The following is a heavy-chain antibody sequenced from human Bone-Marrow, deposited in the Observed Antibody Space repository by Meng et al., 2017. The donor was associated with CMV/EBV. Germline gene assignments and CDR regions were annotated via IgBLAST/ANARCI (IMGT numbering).Heavy chain of an antibody. CDR1: GFTFSSYA. V-gene: IGHV3-23*01. CDR3: AKGGGGSGYAY. Sequence: ETLSLTCAASGFTFSSYAMSWVRQAPGKGLEWVSAISGRGGSTYYPDSVKGRFTISIDNSKTTLYPQMTSLRAEDTAVYDGAKGGGGSGYAYWGQGTLVTVAS. D-gene: IGHD3-3*01. J-gene: IGHJ4*02. CDR2: ISGRGGST.